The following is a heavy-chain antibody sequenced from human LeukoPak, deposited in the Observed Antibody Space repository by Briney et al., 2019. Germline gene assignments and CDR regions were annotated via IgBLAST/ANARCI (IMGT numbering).Heavy chain of an antibody. D-gene: IGHD3-10*01. V-gene: IGHV3-48*03. CDR3: ARDWVRGPVFDY. J-gene: IGHJ4*02. CDR1: GFPFSTYE. CDR2: ILSSGSII. Sequence: PEGSLRLSCAASGFPFSTYEMNWVRQAPGKRLECVSYILSSGSIIYYAAPVKGRFPISRHNPKTQLFLHMNSLKAEDRPLYSCARDWVRGPVFDYWGQGTLVTVPS.